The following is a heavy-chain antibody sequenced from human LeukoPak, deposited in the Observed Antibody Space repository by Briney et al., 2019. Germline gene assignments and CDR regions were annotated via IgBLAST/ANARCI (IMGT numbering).Heavy chain of an antibody. Sequence: SETLSLTCAVYGGSFSGYYWGWIRQPPGKGLEWIGEINHSGSTNYNPSLKSRVTISVDTSKNQFSLKLSSVTAADTAVYYCARAPGSFADFDYWGQGTLVTVSS. CDR3: ARAPGSFADFDY. CDR1: GGSFSGYY. D-gene: IGHD2-15*01. J-gene: IGHJ4*02. V-gene: IGHV4-34*01. CDR2: INHSGST.